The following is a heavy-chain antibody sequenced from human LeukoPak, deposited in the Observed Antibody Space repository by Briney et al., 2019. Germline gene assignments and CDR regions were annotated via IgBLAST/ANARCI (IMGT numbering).Heavy chain of an antibody. Sequence: ASVKVSCKASGYTFTGYYMRWVRQAPGQGLEWMGWLNPNSGGTNYAQKFQGRVTMTRDTSISTAYMELSKLRSDDTAVYYCARVIILRGYDFWSGYYMPFDYWGQGTLVTVSS. CDR3: ARVIILRGYDFWSGYYMPFDY. V-gene: IGHV1-2*02. D-gene: IGHD3-3*01. CDR2: LNPNSGGT. J-gene: IGHJ4*02. CDR1: GYTFTGYY.